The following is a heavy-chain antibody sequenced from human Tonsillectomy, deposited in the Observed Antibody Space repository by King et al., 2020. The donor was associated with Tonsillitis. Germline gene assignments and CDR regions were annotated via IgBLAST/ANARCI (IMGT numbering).Heavy chain of an antibody. CDR3: ARDRDGYIFDY. CDR1: GFTFSSYD. CDR2: ISYDGRNK. V-gene: IGHV3-33*05. Sequence: VQLVESGGGVVQPGRSLRLSCAASGFTFSSYDMYWVRQAPGKGLEWVAVISYDGRNKYYADSVTGRFTISRDNSKNTLYLQMHSLRAEDTAVYYCARDRDGYIFDYWGQGTRVTVSS. J-gene: IGHJ4*02. D-gene: IGHD5-24*01.